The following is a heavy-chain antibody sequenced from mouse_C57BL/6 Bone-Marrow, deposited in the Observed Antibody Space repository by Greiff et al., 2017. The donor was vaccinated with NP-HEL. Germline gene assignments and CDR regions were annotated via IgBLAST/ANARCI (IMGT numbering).Heavy chain of an antibody. D-gene: IGHD2-4*01. CDR2: IWGDGST. J-gene: IGHJ3*01. CDR3: AKPGYDYDGTWFAY. Sequence: VKLMESGPGLVAPSQSLSITCTVSGFSLTSYGVSWVRQPPGKGLEWLGVIWGDGSTNYHSALISRLSISKDNSKSQVFLKLNSLQTDDTATYYCAKPGYDYDGTWFAYWGQGTLVTVSA. V-gene: IGHV2-3*01. CDR1: GFSLTSYG.